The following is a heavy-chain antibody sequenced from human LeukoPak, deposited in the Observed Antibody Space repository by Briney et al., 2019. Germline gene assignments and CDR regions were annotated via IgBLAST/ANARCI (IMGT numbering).Heavy chain of an antibody. CDR1: GGSISSYY. Sequence: SETLSLTCTVSGGSISSYYWSWVRQPPGKGLEWIGYIYYSGSTNYNPSLKSRVTISVDTSKNQFSLKLSSVTAADTAVYYCARDKQQWSPSHYWYFDLWGRGTLVTVSS. CDR2: IYYSGST. CDR3: ARDKQQWSPSHYWYFDL. J-gene: IGHJ2*01. V-gene: IGHV4-59*01. D-gene: IGHD6-19*01.